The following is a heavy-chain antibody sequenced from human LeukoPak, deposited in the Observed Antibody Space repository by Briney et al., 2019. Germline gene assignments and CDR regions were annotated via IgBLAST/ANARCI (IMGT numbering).Heavy chain of an antibody. V-gene: IGHV3-53*04. Sequence: PGGSLRLSCAASGFTVSSNYMSWVRQAPGKGLEWVSSIYAGGSTYYADSVKGRYTISRHNSNTLYLQMNSLKTEDTAVYYCARVRLDYYETRIDSFDIWGQGTMVTVSS. CDR3: ARVRLDYYETRIDSFDI. J-gene: IGHJ3*02. D-gene: IGHD3-22*01. CDR1: GFTVSSNY. CDR2: IYAGGST.